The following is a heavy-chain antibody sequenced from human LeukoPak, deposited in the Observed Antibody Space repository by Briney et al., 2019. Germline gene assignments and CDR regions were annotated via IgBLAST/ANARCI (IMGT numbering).Heavy chain of an antibody. V-gene: IGHV1-2*02. D-gene: IGHD2-15*01. CDR3: ARDLTGRCSGGSCSNWFDP. J-gene: IGHJ5*02. Sequence: ASVKVSCKASGYTFTGYYMHWVRQAPGQGLEWMGWINPNSGGTNYAQKFQGRVTMTRDTSISTAYMELSRLRSDDTAVYYCARDLTGRCSGGSCSNWFDPWGQGTLVTASS. CDR2: INPNSGGT. CDR1: GYTFTGYY.